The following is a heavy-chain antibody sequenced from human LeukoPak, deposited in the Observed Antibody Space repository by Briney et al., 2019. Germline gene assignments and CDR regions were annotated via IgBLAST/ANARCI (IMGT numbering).Heavy chain of an antibody. J-gene: IGHJ4*02. D-gene: IGHD5-12*01. CDR2: ISGSGGST. CDR1: GFTFSSYA. V-gene: IGHV3-23*01. Sequence: SGGSLRLSCAASGFTFSSYAMSWVRQAPGKGLEWVSAISGSGGSTYYADSVKGRFTISRDNSKNTLYLQMGSLRGDDTAVYYCARDSFYTGYDRGFGYWGQGTLVTVSS. CDR3: ARDSFYTGYDRGFGY.